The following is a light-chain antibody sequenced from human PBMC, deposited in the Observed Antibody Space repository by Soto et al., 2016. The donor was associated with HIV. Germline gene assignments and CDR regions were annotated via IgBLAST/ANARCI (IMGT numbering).Light chain of an antibody. Sequence: DIQMTQSPSTLSASVGDRVTITCRASQSISSWLAWYQQKPGKAPKLLIYKASTLESGVPSRFSGSGSGTEFTLTISSLQPEDFATYSCLQLNSYPLTFGGGTKVEMK. CDR1: QSISSW. J-gene: IGKJ4*01. CDR2: KAS. CDR3: LQLNSYPLT. V-gene: IGKV1-5*03.